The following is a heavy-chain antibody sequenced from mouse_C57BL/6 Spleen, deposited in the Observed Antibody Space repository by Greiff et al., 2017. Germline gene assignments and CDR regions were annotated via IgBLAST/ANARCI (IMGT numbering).Heavy chain of an antibody. D-gene: IGHD1-1*01. CDR2: IHPNSGST. Sequence: QVQLQQPGAELVKPGASVKLSCKASGYTFTSGWLHWVKQRPGQGLEWFGMIHPNSGSTNYNEKFKSKATLTVDKSSSTAYMQLSSLTSEDSAVYYCASSTTVVATGYFDVWGTGTTVTVSS. CDR1: GYTFTSGW. CDR3: ASSTTVVATGYFDV. J-gene: IGHJ1*03. V-gene: IGHV1-64*01.